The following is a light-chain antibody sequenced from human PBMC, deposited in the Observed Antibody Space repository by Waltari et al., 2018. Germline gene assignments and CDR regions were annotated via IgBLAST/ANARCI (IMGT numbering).Light chain of an antibody. CDR1: SGYAGAYKY. V-gene: IGLV2-14*01. CDR3: SSYTSSSTDV. CDR2: DVS. Sequence: QSALSQHAHVSGLHGKSLPSPSPGTSGYAGAYKYVIWYQQHPGKAPKLLTYDVSKRPSGVSNRFSGSKSGNAASLTISGLQAEDEADYYCSSYTSSSTDVFGTETKVTVL. J-gene: IGLJ1*01.